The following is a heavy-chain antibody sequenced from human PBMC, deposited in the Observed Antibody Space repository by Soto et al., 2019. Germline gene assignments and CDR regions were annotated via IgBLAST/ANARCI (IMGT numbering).Heavy chain of an antibody. D-gene: IGHD2-15*01. V-gene: IGHV2-5*02. J-gene: IGHJ4*02. CDR2: IYWDDDK. CDR1: GFSLNTTGVG. CDR3: AHRAILCSGGSCYSQPFDY. Sequence: QITLKESGPTQVKPTQTLTLTCTFSGFSLNTTGVGVGWIRQPPGKALEWLAIIYWDDDKRYSPSLRSRLTTTKDTSTTPGVLTMTNVAPVDTATYYCAHRAILCSGGSCYSQPFDYWGQGTLVTVSS.